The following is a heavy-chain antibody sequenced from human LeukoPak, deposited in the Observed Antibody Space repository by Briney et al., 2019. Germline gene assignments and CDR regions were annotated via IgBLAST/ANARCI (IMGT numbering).Heavy chain of an antibody. Sequence: GGSLRLSCAASGFTFSDYYMSWIRQALEKGLEWVSYISSSSSYTNYADSVKGRFTISRDNAKNSLYLQMNSLRAEDTAVYYCASLDAWNHYFDYWGQGTLVTVSS. CDR2: ISSSSSYT. CDR1: GFTFSDYY. CDR3: ASLDAWNHYFDY. J-gene: IGHJ4*02. V-gene: IGHV3-11*03. D-gene: IGHD1-1*01.